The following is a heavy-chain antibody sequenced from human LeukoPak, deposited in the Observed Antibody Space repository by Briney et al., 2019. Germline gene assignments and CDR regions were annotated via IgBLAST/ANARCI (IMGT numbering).Heavy chain of an antibody. CDR3: VRDGDRCSKPLDSSSWFCPFDP. CDR1: GDSVSSYSTA. Sequence: SQTLSLTCAISGDSVSSYSTAWNWIRQSPSRGLEWLGRTYYRSKWYSEYAVSVKSRITISPDTSKNQFSLQLNSVTPEDTAVYFCVRDGDRCSKPLDSSSWFCPFDPWGQGTLVTVSS. CDR2: TYYRSKWYS. V-gene: IGHV6-1*01. D-gene: IGHD6-13*01. J-gene: IGHJ5*02.